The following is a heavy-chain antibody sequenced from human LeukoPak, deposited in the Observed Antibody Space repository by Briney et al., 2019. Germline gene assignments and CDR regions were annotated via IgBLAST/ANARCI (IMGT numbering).Heavy chain of an antibody. Sequence: PGGSLRLSCAASGFTFSSYGMHWVRQAPGKGLEWVSSISSSSSYIYYADSVKGRFTISRDNAKNSLYLQMNSLRAEDTAVYYCAREPQPYGDPYFDYWGQGTLVTVSS. CDR1: GFTFSSYG. CDR3: AREPQPYGDPYFDY. V-gene: IGHV3-21*01. J-gene: IGHJ4*02. CDR2: ISSSSSYI. D-gene: IGHD4-17*01.